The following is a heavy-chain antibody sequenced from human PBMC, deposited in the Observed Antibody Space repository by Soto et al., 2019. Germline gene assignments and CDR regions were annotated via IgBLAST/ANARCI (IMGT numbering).Heavy chain of an antibody. V-gene: IGHV4-39*01. Sequence: SETLSLICTVSGGSIRGSSYYWGRLRQPPGKGLEWIASIYYSGSTYYNPSLKGRVTIAVDTSKNQFSLKLSSVTAADTAIYYCERPPGGGSSNSSGQGTMVTVSS. J-gene: IGHJ4*02. CDR2: IYYSGST. CDR3: ERPPGGGSSNS. CDR1: GGSIRGSSYY. D-gene: IGHD2-8*02.